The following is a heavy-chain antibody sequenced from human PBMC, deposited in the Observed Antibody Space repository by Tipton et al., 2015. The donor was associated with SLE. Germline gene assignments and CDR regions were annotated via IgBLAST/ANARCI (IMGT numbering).Heavy chain of an antibody. CDR3: ARDYSSSWYPVAYFQH. V-gene: IGHV4-31*02. CDR2: IYYSGST. Sequence: LRLSCTVSGGSISSGGYYWSWIRQHPGKGLEWIGYIYYSGSTYYNPSLKSRVTISVDTSKNQFSLKLSSVTAADTAVYYCARDYSSSWYPVAYFQHWGQGTLVTVSS. CDR1: GGSISSGGYY. D-gene: IGHD6-13*01. J-gene: IGHJ1*01.